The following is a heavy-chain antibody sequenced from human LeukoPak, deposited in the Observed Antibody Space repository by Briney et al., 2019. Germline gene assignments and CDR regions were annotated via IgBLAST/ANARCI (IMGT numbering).Heavy chain of an antibody. Sequence: GGSLRLSRAASGLTFSNAWMSWVRQAPGKGLGWVGRIKSKTDGGTTDYAAPVKGRFTISRDDSQNTWYLQLNSLKTEDTAVYYWSTDLILAAGSDHSDSWGQGTLVTVSS. J-gene: IGHJ4*02. CDR1: GLTFSNAW. CDR2: IKSKTDGGTT. D-gene: IGHD1-26*01. V-gene: IGHV3-15*01. CDR3: STDLILAAGSDHSDS.